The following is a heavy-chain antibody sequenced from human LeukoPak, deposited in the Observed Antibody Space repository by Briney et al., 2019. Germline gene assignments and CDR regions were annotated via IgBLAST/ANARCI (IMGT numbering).Heavy chain of an antibody. CDR3: AKDVLELREPNWFDP. Sequence: GGSLRLSCAASGFTFSSYAMSWVRQAPGKGLEWVSAISGSGGSTYYADSVKGRFTISRDNSKNTLYLQMNSLRAEDTAVNYCAKDVLELREPNWFDPWGQGTLVTVSS. J-gene: IGHJ5*02. D-gene: IGHD1-7*01. V-gene: IGHV3-23*01. CDR1: GFTFSSYA. CDR2: ISGSGGST.